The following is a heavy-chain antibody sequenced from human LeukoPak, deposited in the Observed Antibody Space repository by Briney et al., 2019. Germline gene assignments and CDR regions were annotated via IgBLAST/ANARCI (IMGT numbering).Heavy chain of an antibody. CDR3: AKSGYNRFDY. D-gene: IGHD5-24*01. CDR2: ISGSGSGGST. CDR1: GFTFSSYA. J-gene: IGHJ4*02. V-gene: IGHV3-23*01. Sequence: GGSLRLSCAASGFTFSSYAMSWVRQAPGKGLEWVSSISGSGSGGSTYYADSVKGRFTISKDNSKNTLYLQMNSLRAEDTAVYYCAKSGYNRFDYWGQGTLLTVSS.